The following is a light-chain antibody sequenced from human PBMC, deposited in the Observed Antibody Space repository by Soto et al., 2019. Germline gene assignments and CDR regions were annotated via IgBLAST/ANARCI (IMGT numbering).Light chain of an antibody. V-gene: IGKV3-11*01. CDR2: GAS. CDR1: QSVSSY. CDR3: QQRSNWST. J-gene: IGKJ4*01. Sequence: EIVLTQSPATLPLSPGERATLSCRASQSVSSYLAWYQQKPGQAPRLLIYGASNRATGIPARFSGSGSGTDFTLTISSLEPEDFAVYYCQQRSNWSTFGGGTKVEIK.